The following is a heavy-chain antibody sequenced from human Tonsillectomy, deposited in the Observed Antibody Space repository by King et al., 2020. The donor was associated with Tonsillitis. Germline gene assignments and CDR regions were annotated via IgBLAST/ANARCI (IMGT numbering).Heavy chain of an antibody. J-gene: IGHJ1*01. V-gene: IGHV3-23*03. CDR1: GFTFSSYV. CDR3: VTLYSGSSVTPAEYCQR. D-gene: IGHD3-22*01. Sequence: VQLVESGGGLVQPGGSLRLSCAASGFTFSSYVMTWVRQAPGKRLEWVSVIYSGGTITYYADSVKGRFTISRDNSKNTLFLQMNSLRAEDTAVYYCVTLYSGSSVTPAEYCQRWGQGTLVTVSS. CDR2: IYSGGTIT.